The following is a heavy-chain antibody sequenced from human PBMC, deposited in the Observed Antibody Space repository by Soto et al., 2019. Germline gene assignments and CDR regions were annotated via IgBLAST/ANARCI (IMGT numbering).Heavy chain of an antibody. CDR3: AKDPGYDILTGYSYFDY. J-gene: IGHJ4*02. CDR1: GFTFDDYA. CDR2: ISWNSGSI. Sequence: EVQLVESGGGLVQPGRSLRLSCAASGFTFDDYAMHWVRQAPGKGLEWVSGISWNSGSIGYADSVKGRFTISRDNAKNSLYLQMTSLRAEDTALYYCAKDPGYDILTGYSYFDYWGQGTLVTVSS. D-gene: IGHD3-9*01. V-gene: IGHV3-9*01.